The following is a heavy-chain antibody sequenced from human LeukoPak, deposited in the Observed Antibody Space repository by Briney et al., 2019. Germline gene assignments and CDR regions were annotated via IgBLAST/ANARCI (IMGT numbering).Heavy chain of an antibody. D-gene: IGHD6-13*01. Sequence: GGSLRLSCAASGFTFSSYEMNWVRQAPGKGLEWVSYISSSGSTIYYADSVKGRFTISGDNAKNSLYLQMNSLRAEDTAVYYCARVGAAADVDYWGQGTLVTVSS. V-gene: IGHV3-48*03. J-gene: IGHJ4*02. CDR2: ISSSGSTI. CDR1: GFTFSSYE. CDR3: ARVGAAADVDY.